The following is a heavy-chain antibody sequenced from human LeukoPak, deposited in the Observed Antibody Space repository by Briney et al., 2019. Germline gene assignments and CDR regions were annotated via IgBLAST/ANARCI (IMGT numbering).Heavy chain of an antibody. D-gene: IGHD6-13*01. CDR1: GGSISGYY. J-gene: IGHJ4*02. Sequence: PSETLSLTCTVSGGSISGYYWSWIRQPPGKGLEWIGYIYYSGSTNYNPSLKSRVTISVDTSKNQFSLKLSSVTAADTAVYYCARDRSSSWSFDYWGQGTLVTVYS. CDR3: ARDRSSSWSFDY. CDR2: IYYSGST. V-gene: IGHV4-59*01.